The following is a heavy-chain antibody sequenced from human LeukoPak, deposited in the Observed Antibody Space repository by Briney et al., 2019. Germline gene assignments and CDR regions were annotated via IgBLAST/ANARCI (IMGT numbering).Heavy chain of an antibody. D-gene: IGHD3-22*01. CDR2: IYPGDSNT. J-gene: IGHJ6*02. Sequence: GESLKISCKGSGYSFRDFWIARVRQMPGRGLEWMGIIYPGDSNTRYSPAFKGQVTISADKSLSTAYLQWSSLKASDTALYFCARLKFMNYYDNSGSGMDVWGQGTTVTVSS. CDR3: ARLKFMNYYDNSGSGMDV. V-gene: IGHV5-51*01. CDR1: GYSFRDFW.